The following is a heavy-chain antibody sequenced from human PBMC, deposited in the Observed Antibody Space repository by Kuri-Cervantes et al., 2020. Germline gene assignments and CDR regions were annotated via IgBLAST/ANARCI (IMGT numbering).Heavy chain of an antibody. CDR2: ISGSGGST. Sequence: GESLKISCAASGSTFSSYAMSWVRQAPGKGLEWVSAISGSGGSTYYADSVKGRFTISRDNPKNTLYLQMNSLRAEDTAVYYCARVVSQAGQFDYWGQGTLVTVSS. D-gene: IGHD4-23*01. V-gene: IGHV3-23*01. CDR1: GSTFSSYA. CDR3: ARVVSQAGQFDY. J-gene: IGHJ4*02.